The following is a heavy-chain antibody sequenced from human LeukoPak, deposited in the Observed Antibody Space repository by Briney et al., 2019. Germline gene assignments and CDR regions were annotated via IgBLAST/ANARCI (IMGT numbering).Heavy chain of an antibody. Sequence: GGSLRLSCAASGFTFSNYAMSWVRQAPGKGLEWVSTISGSGGNTYYADSAKGRFTISRDSSKNTLYLQMNSLRAEDTAVYYCAKNRQQLDYWGQGTLVTVSS. D-gene: IGHD6-13*01. V-gene: IGHV3-23*01. J-gene: IGHJ4*02. CDR3: AKNRQQLDY. CDR2: ISGSGGNT. CDR1: GFTFSNYA.